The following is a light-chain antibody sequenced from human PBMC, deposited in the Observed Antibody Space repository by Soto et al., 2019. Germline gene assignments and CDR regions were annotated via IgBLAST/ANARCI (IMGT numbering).Light chain of an antibody. J-gene: IGLJ2*01. Sequence: QSVLTQPASVSGSPGQSITISCTGTSSDVGNYDLVSWYQQHPGEAPKLLIYEVTERPSGVSFRFSGSKSHYTASLTISGLQAEDEADYYCSSYAGRGVGVFGGGTKLTVL. CDR1: SSDVGNYDL. CDR3: SSYAGRGVGV. V-gene: IGLV2-23*02. CDR2: EVT.